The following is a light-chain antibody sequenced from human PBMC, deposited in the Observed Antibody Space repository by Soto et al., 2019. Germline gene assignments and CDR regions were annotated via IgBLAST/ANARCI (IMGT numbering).Light chain of an antibody. J-gene: IGKJ1*01. V-gene: IGKV1-39*01. CDR3: QHYNSYGT. Sequence: DIQMTQSPVSLSASVGDRVTITCRASETISTFLNWYQQKPGRAPKVLIFAASSLQSGVPSRFSGSGSGTEFTLTISSLQPDDFATYYCQHYNSYGTFGQGTKVDIK. CDR2: AAS. CDR1: ETISTF.